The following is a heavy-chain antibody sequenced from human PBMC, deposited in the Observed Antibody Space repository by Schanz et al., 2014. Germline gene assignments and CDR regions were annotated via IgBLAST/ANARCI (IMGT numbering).Heavy chain of an antibody. D-gene: IGHD2-21*01. CDR3: ARDPLPYSSYSYYTMDV. Sequence: QVQLVESGGGVVQPGRSLRLSCAASGFTMITYAMHWVRQPPGKGLEWVAFTSFDGNEKSYADSVKGRFTISRDNSKSTLFLQMNSLRPDDTAVYYCARDPLPYSSYSYYTMDVWGQGTTVTISS. CDR2: TSFDGNEK. J-gene: IGHJ6*02. CDR1: GFTMITYA. V-gene: IGHV3-30*04.